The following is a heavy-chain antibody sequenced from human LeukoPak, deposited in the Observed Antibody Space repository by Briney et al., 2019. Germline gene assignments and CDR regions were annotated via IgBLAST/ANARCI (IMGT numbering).Heavy chain of an antibody. CDR1: GGSISSYY. D-gene: IGHD5-18*01. V-gene: IGHV4-59*01. CDR2: IYYSGNT. Sequence: PSETLSLTCTVSGGSISSYYWSWIRQPPGKGLEWIGYIYYSGNTNYNPSLKSRVTISVGTSKNQFSLKLSSVTAADTAVYYCARDGLGYSYGLAGFDYWGQGTLATVSS. J-gene: IGHJ4*02. CDR3: ARDGLGYSYGLAGFDY.